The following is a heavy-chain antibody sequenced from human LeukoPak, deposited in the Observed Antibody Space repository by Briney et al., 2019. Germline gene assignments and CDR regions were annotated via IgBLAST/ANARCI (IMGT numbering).Heavy chain of an antibody. D-gene: IGHD2-15*01. CDR2: IIPILGIA. CDR3: ARSPIVVVVAAPSSSAFDI. CDR1: GGTFSGYA. V-gene: IGHV1-69*04. J-gene: IGHJ3*02. Sequence: PVKVSCKASGGTFSGYAISWGRQAPGQGLEWMGRIIPILGIANYAQKFQGRVTITADKSTSTAYMELSSLRSEDTAVYYCARSPIVVVVAAPSSSAFDIWGQGTMVTVSS.